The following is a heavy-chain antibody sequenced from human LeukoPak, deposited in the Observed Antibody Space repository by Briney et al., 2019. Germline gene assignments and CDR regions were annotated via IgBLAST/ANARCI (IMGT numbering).Heavy chain of an antibody. CDR1: GFTFSSYW. CDR2: IKSKTDGGTT. J-gene: IGHJ4*02. V-gene: IGHV3-15*01. CDR3: TTASGITMVRGVVY. Sequence: PGGSLRLSCAASGFTFSSYWMSWVRQAPGKGLEWVGRIKSKTDGGTTDYAAPVKGRFTISRDDSKNTLYLQMNSLKTEDTAVYYCTTASGITMVRGVVYWGQGTLVTVSS. D-gene: IGHD3-10*01.